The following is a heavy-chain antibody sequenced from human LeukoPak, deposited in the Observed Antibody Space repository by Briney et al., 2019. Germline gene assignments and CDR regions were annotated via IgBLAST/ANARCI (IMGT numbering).Heavy chain of an antibody. V-gene: IGHV3-7*01. CDR2: IKQDGSEK. D-gene: IGHD6-6*01. CDR1: GFTFSGYW. Sequence: GGALRLSCAASGFTFSGYWMSWVRQAPGKGLEWVASIKQDGSEKYYVDSVKGRFTISRDNAKNSPYLQMNSLRAEDTAVYYCARGLAEYNRYFDYWGQGTLVTVSS. CDR3: ARGLAEYNRYFDY. J-gene: IGHJ4*02.